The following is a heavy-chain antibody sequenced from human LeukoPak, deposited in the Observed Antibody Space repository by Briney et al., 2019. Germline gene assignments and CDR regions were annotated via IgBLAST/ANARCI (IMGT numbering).Heavy chain of an antibody. J-gene: IGHJ3*02. V-gene: IGHV4-39*07. CDR1: GGSISSSSYY. CDR2: IYYSGST. CDR3: ARGVVVVAIAAAGRPSAAFDI. D-gene: IGHD6-13*01. Sequence: PSETLSLTCTVSGGSISSSSYYWGWIRQPPGKGLEWIGSIYYSGSTNYNPSLKSRVTISVDTSKNQFSLKLSSVTAADTAVYYCARGVVVVAIAAAGRPSAAFDIWGQGTMVTVSS.